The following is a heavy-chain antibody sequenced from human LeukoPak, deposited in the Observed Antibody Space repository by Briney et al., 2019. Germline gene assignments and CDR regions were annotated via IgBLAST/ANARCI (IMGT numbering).Heavy chain of an antibody. CDR3: ARSDATVLFDY. CDR1: GGSFSGYY. J-gene: IGHJ4*02. Sequence: SETLSLTCAVYGGSFSGYYWSWIRQPPGKGLEWIGEINHSGSTNYNPSLKSRVTISVDTSKNQFSLKLSSVTAADTAVYYCARSDATVLFDYWGQGTLVTVSS. D-gene: IGHD4-17*01. CDR2: INHSGST. V-gene: IGHV4-34*01.